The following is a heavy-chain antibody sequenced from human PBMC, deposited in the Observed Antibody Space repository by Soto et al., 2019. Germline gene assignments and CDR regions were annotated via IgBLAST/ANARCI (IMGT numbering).Heavy chain of an antibody. Sequence: GSLRLSCGAPGVTFKDYGRLWGRQAPGKGLEWVAVISYDGKQTYYADSVKGRFTISQDKSKRTLFLQMNSLRVDDTAVYYCARDGWGSNWYFDLWGRGTLVTVSS. D-gene: IGHD3-16*01. CDR3: ARDGWGSNWYFDL. CDR1: GVTFKDYG. J-gene: IGHJ2*01. V-gene: IGHV3-30*03. CDR2: ISYDGKQT.